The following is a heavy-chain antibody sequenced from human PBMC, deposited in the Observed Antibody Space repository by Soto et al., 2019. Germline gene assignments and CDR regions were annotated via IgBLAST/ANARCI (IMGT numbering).Heavy chain of an antibody. CDR1: GFTFSSYA. V-gene: IGHV3-23*01. CDR3: AKGPSMVLRYSDWLSPLDY. J-gene: IGHJ4*02. CDR2: ISGSGGST. Sequence: GSLRLSCAAPGFTFSSYAMSWVRQAPGKGLEWVSAISGSGGSTYYADSVKGRLTISRDNSKNTLYLQMNSLRAEDTAVYYCAKGPSMVLRYSDWLSPLDYWGQGTLVTVSS. D-gene: IGHD3-9*01.